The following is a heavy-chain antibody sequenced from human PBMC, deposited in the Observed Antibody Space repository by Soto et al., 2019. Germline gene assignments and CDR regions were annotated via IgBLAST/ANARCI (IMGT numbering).Heavy chain of an antibody. CDR1: GDSVSSNSAA. J-gene: IGHJ6*02. CDR2: TYYRSKWYN. Sequence: PSQTLSLTCGISGDSVSSNSAAWNWIRQSPSRGLEWLGRTYYRSKWYNDYAVSVKSRITINPDTSKNQFSLQLNSVPPEDTAVYYCARVVLVHPATIAAAGRSNYSYYGMDVWGQGTTVTVSS. V-gene: IGHV6-1*01. D-gene: IGHD6-13*01. CDR3: ARVVLVHPATIAAAGRSNYSYYGMDV.